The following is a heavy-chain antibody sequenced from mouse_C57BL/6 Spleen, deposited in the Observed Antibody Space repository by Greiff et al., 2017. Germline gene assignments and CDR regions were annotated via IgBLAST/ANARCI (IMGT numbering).Heavy chain of an antibody. J-gene: IGHJ4*01. CDR2: IDPSDSET. Sequence: QVQLQQPGAELVRPGSSVKLSCKASGYTFTSYWMHWVKQRPIQGLEWIGNIDPSDSETHYNQKFKDKATLTVDKSSSTAYMQLSSLTSEDSAVYYCARGRGYYNAMDYWGQGTSVTVSS. CDR1: GYTFTSYW. CDR3: ARGRGYYNAMDY. V-gene: IGHV1-52*01. D-gene: IGHD2-2*01.